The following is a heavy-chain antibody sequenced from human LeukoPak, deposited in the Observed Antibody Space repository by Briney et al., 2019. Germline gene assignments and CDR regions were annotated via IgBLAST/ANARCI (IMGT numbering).Heavy chain of an antibody. J-gene: IGHJ5*02. V-gene: IGHV7-4-1*02. D-gene: IGHD2-15*01. Sequence: GASVKVSCKAPGYTFTSYAMNWVRQAPGQGLEWMGWINTNTGNPTYAQGFTGRFVFSLDTSVSTAYLQISSLKAEDTAVYYCARESCSGGSCYLWFDPWGQGTLVTVSS. CDR3: ARESCSGGSCYLWFDP. CDR2: INTNTGNP. CDR1: GYTFTSYA.